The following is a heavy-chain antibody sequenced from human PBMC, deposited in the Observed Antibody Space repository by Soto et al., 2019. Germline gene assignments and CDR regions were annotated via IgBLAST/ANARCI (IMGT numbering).Heavy chain of an antibody. J-gene: IGHJ4*02. D-gene: IGHD3-22*01. CDR1: GDSISSYY. V-gene: IGHV4-59*01. CDR2: LYYGRSA. Sequence: QVQLQESGPGLVKPSETLSLTCAVSGDSISSYYCMWIRQPPGKGLESIGYLYYGRSANYNPSLMCRVTLSVDTSTNQCSLTLSSMPAADTAVYYCALRSMAVVPEYWGQGTLVTVAS. CDR3: ALRSMAVVPEY.